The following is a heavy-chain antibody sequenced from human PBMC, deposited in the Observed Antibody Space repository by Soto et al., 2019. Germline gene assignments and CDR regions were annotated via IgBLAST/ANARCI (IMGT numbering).Heavy chain of an antibody. V-gene: IGHV1-18*01. CDR3: ASSIAAAVDFDY. Sequence: QVQLVQSGAAVKKPGASVKVSCKASGYTFTSYGIIWVRQAPGQGLEWMGWISAYSGSTNYAQKLHGRVTMTTDTSTSTAYMELRRLRSDDTALYYCASSIAAAVDFDYWGQGTLVTVSS. CDR2: ISAYSGST. CDR1: GYTFTSYG. D-gene: IGHD6-13*01. J-gene: IGHJ4*02.